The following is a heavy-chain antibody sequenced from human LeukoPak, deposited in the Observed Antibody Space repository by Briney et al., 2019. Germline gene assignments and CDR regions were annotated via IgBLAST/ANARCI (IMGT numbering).Heavy chain of an antibody. Sequence: SETLSLTCTLYGYSISSGYYWGWIRQPPGKGLAWIGSIYHSACTYYNPSLMSRVPISVDTSENHFSLKLNSLTAADTAVYYCAREGGYDSSYYYYMDVWGKGTTVTVSS. V-gene: IGHV4-38-2*02. CDR3: AREGGYDSSYYYYMDV. CDR1: GYSISSGYY. D-gene: IGHD5-12*01. CDR2: IYHSACT. J-gene: IGHJ6*03.